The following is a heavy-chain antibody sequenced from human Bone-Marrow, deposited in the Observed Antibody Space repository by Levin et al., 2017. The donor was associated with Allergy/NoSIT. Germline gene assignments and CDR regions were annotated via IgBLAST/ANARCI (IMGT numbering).Heavy chain of an antibody. D-gene: IGHD3-16*02. J-gene: IGHJ5*02. CDR3: GKEWGRYQNNWFDP. CDR1: GLTFNSA. CDR2: VGGGGDTT. Sequence: SCAASGLTFNSAMSWVRQAPGKGLEWVSTVGGGGDTTYYADSVRGRFTISRDTSKNTLYIQRNRRRVEDTAGYYCGKEWGRYQNNWFDPWGQGSLVSVSS. V-gene: IGHV3-23*01.